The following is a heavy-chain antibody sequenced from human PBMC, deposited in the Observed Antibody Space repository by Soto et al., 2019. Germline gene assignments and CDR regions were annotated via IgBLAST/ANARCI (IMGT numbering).Heavy chain of an antibody. CDR2: ISYDGSDK. Sequence: GGSLRLSCAASGFTFNSYGMHWVRQAPGKGLEWVAVISYDGSDKYYADSVKGRFTISRDNSKNTLYLQMNSLRAEDTAVYYCSKDLDGLQGLVDSSFCFDYWGQGTLVTLSS. J-gene: IGHJ4*02. V-gene: IGHV3-30*18. CDR1: GFTFNSYG. D-gene: IGHD3-16*02. CDR3: SKDLDGLQGLVDSSFCFDY.